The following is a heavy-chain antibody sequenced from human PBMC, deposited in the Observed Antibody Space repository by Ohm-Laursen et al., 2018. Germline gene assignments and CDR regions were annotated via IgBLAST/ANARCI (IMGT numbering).Heavy chain of an antibody. V-gene: IGHV3-7*03. D-gene: IGHD2-2*01. CDR3: ARTDCSSTTSCYPPAHFDY. CDR2: IKPDGSEK. CDR1: GFTFGSYW. Sequence: SLRLSCSAPGFTFGSYWMSWVRQTPGEGLEWVANIKPDGSEKSYVDSVKGRFNISRDNAKNSLYLQMNSPRAEDTALYYCARTDCSSTTSCYPPAHFDYWGQGTLVTVSS. J-gene: IGHJ4*02.